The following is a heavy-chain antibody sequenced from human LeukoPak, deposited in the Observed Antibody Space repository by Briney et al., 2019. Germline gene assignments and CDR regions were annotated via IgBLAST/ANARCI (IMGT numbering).Heavy chain of an antibody. Sequence: GASVKVSCKASGGTFSSYAISWVRQAPGQGLEWMGGIIPIFGTANYAQKFQGRVTITADESTSTAYMELSSLRSEDTAVYYCARDPHLYCSSTSCYGNAFDIWGQGTMVTVSS. J-gene: IGHJ3*02. CDR1: GGTFSSYA. V-gene: IGHV1-69*13. D-gene: IGHD2-2*01. CDR3: ARDPHLYCSSTSCYGNAFDI. CDR2: IIPIFGTA.